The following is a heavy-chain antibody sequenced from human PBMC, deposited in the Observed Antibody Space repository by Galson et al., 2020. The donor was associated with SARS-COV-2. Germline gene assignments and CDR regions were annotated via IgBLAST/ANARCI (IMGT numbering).Heavy chain of an antibody. Sequence: GGSLRLSCAASGFSFSNSGMHWVRQAPGKGLEWVAVISFDGNRKYYSDSVKGRFTISRDNPRNTLYLQIDSLSAEDTAVYFCAKDLAIFGVVNKSYFDSWGQGTLVTVSS. CDR2: ISFDGNRK. CDR1: GFSFSNSG. V-gene: IGHV3-30*18. J-gene: IGHJ4*02. D-gene: IGHD3-3*01. CDR3: AKDLAIFGVVNKSYFDS.